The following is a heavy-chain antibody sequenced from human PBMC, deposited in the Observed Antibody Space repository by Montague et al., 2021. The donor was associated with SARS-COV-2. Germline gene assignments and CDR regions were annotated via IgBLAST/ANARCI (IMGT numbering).Heavy chain of an antibody. D-gene: IGHD6-19*01. J-gene: IGHJ4*02. V-gene: IGHV3-48*03. CDR2: ISSSGSNK. CDR3: TRDPGIAEAGSWFDY. CDR1: GFTFSSYQ. Sequence: SLRLSWAASGFTFSSYQMYWVRQAPGKGLEWVSSISSSGSNKNDADSVKGRFTISRDNAKNSLYLQMNSLRAEDTAVYYCTRDPGIAEAGSWFDYWGQGTLVTVSS.